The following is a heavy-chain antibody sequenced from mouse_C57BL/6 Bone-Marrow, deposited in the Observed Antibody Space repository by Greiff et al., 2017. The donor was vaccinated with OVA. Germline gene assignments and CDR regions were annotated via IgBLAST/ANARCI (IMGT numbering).Heavy chain of an antibody. D-gene: IGHD2-4*01. V-gene: IGHV5-6*01. Sequence: EVKLMEPGGDLVKPGGSLKLCCAASGFTFSSYGMSWVRQTPDKRLEWVATISSGGSYTYYPDSVKGRFTISRDNAKNTLYLQMSSLKSEDTAMYYCARNYDYDAAWFAYWGQGTLVTVSA. J-gene: IGHJ3*01. CDR3: ARNYDYDAAWFAY. CDR2: ISSGGSYT. CDR1: GFTFSSYG.